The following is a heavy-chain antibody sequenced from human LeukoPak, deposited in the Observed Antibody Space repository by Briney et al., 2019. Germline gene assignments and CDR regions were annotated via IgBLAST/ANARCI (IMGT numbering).Heavy chain of an antibody. CDR3: ARGSYYYDSSGYTGGY. Sequence: GGSLRLSCAASGFTFSNYWMSWVRQAPGKGLEWVSSISSSSSYIYYADSVKGRFTISRDNAKNSLYLQMNSLRAEDTAVYYGARGSYYYDSSGYTGGYWGQGTLVTVSS. CDR2: ISSSSSYI. V-gene: IGHV3-21*01. J-gene: IGHJ4*02. D-gene: IGHD3-22*01. CDR1: GFTFSNYW.